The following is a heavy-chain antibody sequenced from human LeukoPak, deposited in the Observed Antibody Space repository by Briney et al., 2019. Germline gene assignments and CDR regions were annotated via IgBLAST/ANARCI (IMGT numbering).Heavy chain of an antibody. CDR3: ARDRGDYFDY. D-gene: IGHD3-10*01. CDR1: GGTFSSFT. V-gene: IGHV1-69*01. J-gene: IGHJ4*02. CDR2: IIPDFGTT. Sequence: ASVRVSCKASGGTFSSFTISWMRQAPGQGLEWMGGIIPDFGTTYNGQEFQGRLTVTADESTDTAYMNLRGLTSEDTAVYYCARDRGDYFDYWGQGTPVTVSS.